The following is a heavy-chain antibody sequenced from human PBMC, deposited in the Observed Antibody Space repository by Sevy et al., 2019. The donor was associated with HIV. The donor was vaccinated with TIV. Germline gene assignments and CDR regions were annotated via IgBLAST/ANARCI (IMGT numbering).Heavy chain of an antibody. D-gene: IGHD4-17*01. CDR3: ASDTVPRGWFDP. J-gene: IGHJ5*02. Sequence: SETLSLTCTVSGGSISSYYWSWIRQPAGKGLEWIGRIYTSGSTNYNPSLKSRVTMSVDTSKNQFSLKLSSVTAADTAVYYCASDTVPRGWFDPWGQGTLVTVSS. CDR2: IYTSGST. CDR1: GGSISSYY. V-gene: IGHV4-4*07.